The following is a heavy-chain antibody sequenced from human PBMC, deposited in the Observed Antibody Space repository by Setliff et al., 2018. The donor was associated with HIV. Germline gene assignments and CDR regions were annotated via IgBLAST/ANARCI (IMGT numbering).Heavy chain of an antibody. CDR3: ARKLRPGHGVDV. J-gene: IGHJ6*02. V-gene: IGHV3-48*03. Sequence: GGSLRLSCVGTGFSFPSSGMNWVRQAPGRGLEWFAYISGSEKNYVDSVKGRFTISRDNAKNSMDLQMNSLRAEDTAIYYCARKLRPGHGVDVWGQGTTVTVSS. CDR1: GFSFPSSG. CDR2: ISGSEK. D-gene: IGHD3-10*01.